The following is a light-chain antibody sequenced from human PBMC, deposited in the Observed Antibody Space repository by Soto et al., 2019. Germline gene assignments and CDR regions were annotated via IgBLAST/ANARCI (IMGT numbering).Light chain of an antibody. CDR1: QSVSSY. J-gene: IGKJ1*01. Sequence: EMALTHSPATLACRPGERATLSCRASQSVSSYLAWYQQKPGQAPRLLIYDASNRATGIPARFSGSGSGTDFTLTISRLEPEDFAIYYCQHYGNSLWTFGQGTKVDIK. CDR3: QHYGNSLWT. CDR2: DAS. V-gene: IGKV3-11*01.